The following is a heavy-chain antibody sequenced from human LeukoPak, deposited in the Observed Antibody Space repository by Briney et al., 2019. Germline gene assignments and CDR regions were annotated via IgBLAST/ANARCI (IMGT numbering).Heavy chain of an antibody. CDR1: GGTFSSYA. Sequence: SVKVSCKASGGTFSSYAISWVRQAPGQGLEWMGRIIPILGIANYAQKSQGRVTITADKSTSTAYMELSSLRSEDTAVYYCARDRCSGGSCQSSFDYWGQGTLVTVSS. V-gene: IGHV1-69*04. D-gene: IGHD2-15*01. J-gene: IGHJ4*02. CDR3: ARDRCSGGSCQSSFDY. CDR2: IIPILGIA.